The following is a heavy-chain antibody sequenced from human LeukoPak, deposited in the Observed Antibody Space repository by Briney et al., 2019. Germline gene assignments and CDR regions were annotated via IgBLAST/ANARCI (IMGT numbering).Heavy chain of an antibody. CDR1: GYTFTGYY. J-gene: IGHJ4*02. CDR2: INPNSGGT. CDR3: ARRGYVDTAIASDY. D-gene: IGHD5-18*01. Sequence: GASVKVSCKASGYTFTGYYMHWVRQAPGQGLEWMGWINPNSGGTKYAQKFQGRVTMTRDTSISTAYMELSRLRSDDTAVYYCARRGYVDTAIASDYWGQGTLVTVSS. V-gene: IGHV1-2*02.